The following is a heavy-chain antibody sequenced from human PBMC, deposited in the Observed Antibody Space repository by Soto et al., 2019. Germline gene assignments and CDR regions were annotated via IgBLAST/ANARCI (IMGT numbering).Heavy chain of an antibody. J-gene: IGHJ6*02. CDR2: ISGYNGDT. CDR3: AKNGQPPYYYYGMDV. Sequence: ASVKVSCKASVYTFTRNGISWVRQAQRQGLEWMGWISGYNGDTKYAQKFQGRVTMTVDTSTTTAYMELRSLTSDDRAVYYCAKNGQPPYYYYGMDVWGQGTTVTVSS. D-gene: IGHD2-8*01. V-gene: IGHV1-18*01. CDR1: VYTFTRNG.